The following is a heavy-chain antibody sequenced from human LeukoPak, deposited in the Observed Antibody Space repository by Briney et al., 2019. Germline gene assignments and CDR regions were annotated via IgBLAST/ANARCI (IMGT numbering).Heavy chain of an antibody. CDR3: ARRTLSGLDAFDI. CDR1: GGTFSSYA. D-gene: IGHD1-14*01. V-gene: IGHV1-69*05. CDR2: IIPIFGTA. J-gene: IGHJ3*02. Sequence: ASVKVSCKASGGTFSSYAISWVRQAPGQGLEWMGGIIPIFGTANYAQKFQGRVTMTRDMSTSTVYMELSSLRSEDTAVYYCARRTLSGLDAFDIWGQGTMVTVSS.